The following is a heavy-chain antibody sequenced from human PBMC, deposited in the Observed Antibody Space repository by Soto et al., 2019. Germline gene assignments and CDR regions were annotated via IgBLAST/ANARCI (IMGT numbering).Heavy chain of an antibody. D-gene: IGHD3-10*01. J-gene: IGHJ3*02. CDR3: ARVLYGSGNYYTGPSAFDI. CDR1: GGTLSDHG. Sequence: QVQLEQSGAEVKKPGSSVKISCKASGGTLSDHGVSWLRQAPGQGLEWVGGTIPVFNTANYAPKFQDRVTIATDKSTNIAYLELGSLRSDDTAFYYCARVLYGSGNYYTGPSAFDIWGQGTLVIVSS. V-gene: IGHV1-69*06. CDR2: TIPVFNTA.